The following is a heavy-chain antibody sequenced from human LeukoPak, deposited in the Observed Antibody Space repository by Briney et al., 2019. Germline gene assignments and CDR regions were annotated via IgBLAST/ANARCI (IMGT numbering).Heavy chain of an antibody. V-gene: IGHV1-18*01. Sequence: ASVKVCCKACGYTFISQRMGWVRQAPGQGLEWMGWISAYNGNTNCAHKLQGRVTMTTDTSTSTADMELRSLRSDDTAVYYCARDQVYYGSGCLKGPTDYWGQGTLVTLSS. D-gene: IGHD3-10*01. CDR3: ARDQVYYGSGCLKGPTDY. J-gene: IGHJ4*02. CDR2: ISAYNGNT. CDR1: GYTFISQR.